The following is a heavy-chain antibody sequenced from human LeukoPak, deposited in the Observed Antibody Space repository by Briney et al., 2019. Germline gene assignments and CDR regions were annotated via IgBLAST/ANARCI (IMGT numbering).Heavy chain of an antibody. V-gene: IGHV3-23*01. CDR1: GFTFSTYA. J-gene: IGHJ4*02. CDR2: INGSGGST. CDR3: AKGSLGYCTNDVCYPFDY. Sequence: GGSLRLSCAASGFTFSTYAMSWVRQAPGKGLDWVSAINGSGGSTNYADTVNGRFTISRDNSKNTLYLQVDSLRAEDTAVYYCAKGSLGYCTNDVCYPFDYWGQGTLVTVSS. D-gene: IGHD2-8*01.